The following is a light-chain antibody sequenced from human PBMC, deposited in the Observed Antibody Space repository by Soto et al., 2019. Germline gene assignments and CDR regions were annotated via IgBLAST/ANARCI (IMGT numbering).Light chain of an antibody. V-gene: IGLV1-40*01. CDR3: QSYDNSLRVL. CDR2: GNN. CDR1: SSNIGAGYD. Sequence: QSVLTQPPSVSGAPGQRVTISCTGSSSNIGAGYDVHWYQQLPGTAPKLLIYGNNNRPSGVPDRFSGSKSGTSASLAIAGLQDEDEADYYCQSYDNSLRVLFGGGTKLTVL. J-gene: IGLJ2*01.